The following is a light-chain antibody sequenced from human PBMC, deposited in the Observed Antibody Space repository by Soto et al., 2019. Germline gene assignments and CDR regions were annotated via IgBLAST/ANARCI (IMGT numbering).Light chain of an antibody. CDR3: QQYDNLPLT. V-gene: IGKV1-33*01. J-gene: IGKJ4*01. Sequence: DIQRSQSPSSLSASGGDRVTITCQSSQDIKKYLNWYQQKSGNAHKLPTYDASDLETGVPSRFSGSGSGTDFTFTINSLQPEDIATYYCQQYDNLPLTFGGGTKVDI. CDR2: DAS. CDR1: QDIKKY.